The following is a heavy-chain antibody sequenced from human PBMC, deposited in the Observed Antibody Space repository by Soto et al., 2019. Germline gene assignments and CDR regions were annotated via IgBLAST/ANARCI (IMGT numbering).Heavy chain of an antibody. Sequence: QVQLVESGGGVVQPGRSLRLSCAASGFTFSSYGMHWVRQAPGKGLEWVAVILYDGSKKYYADSEKGRFTISRDNSKNALYLQMSSLRAEDTALYYCVKDGSSGWPYFDDMDVWGRGTTVTVSS. D-gene: IGHD6-19*01. CDR1: GFTFSSYG. V-gene: IGHV3-30*18. J-gene: IGHJ6*02. CDR3: VKDGSSGWPYFDDMDV. CDR2: ILYDGSKK.